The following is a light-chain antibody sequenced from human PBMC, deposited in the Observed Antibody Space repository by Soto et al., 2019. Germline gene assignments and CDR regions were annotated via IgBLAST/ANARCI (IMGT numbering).Light chain of an antibody. Sequence: QPVLTQPPSASGTPGQRVTISCSGSSSNIGSNTVNWYQQLPGTAPKLLIYSNNQRPSGVPDRFAGSKSGTSASLAISGLQSEDEADYYCAAWDDSLNGVVFGGGTKHTVL. CDR3: AAWDDSLNGVV. CDR2: SNN. J-gene: IGLJ2*01. CDR1: SSNIGSNT. V-gene: IGLV1-44*01.